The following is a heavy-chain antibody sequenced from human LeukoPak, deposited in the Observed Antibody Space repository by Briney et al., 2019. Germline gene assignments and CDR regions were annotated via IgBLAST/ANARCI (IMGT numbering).Heavy chain of an antibody. CDR3: ARTVGVGATYDAFDV. CDR1: EYTFTNYY. Sequence: ASVKVSCKASEYTFTNYYMHWVRQAPGQGLEWMGIINPSGDYTTYAQKFQGRVTMTRDTSTSTVYMEVSSLRSEDTAVYYCARTVGVGATYDAFDVWGQGTMVTVSS. D-gene: IGHD1-26*01. V-gene: IGHV1-46*01. J-gene: IGHJ3*01. CDR2: INPSGDYT.